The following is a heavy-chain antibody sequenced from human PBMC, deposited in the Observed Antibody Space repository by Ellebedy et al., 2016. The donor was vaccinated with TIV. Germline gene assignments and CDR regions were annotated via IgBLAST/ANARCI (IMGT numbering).Heavy chain of an antibody. D-gene: IGHD6-19*01. CDR3: ARVRYSSGWYNYFDY. CDR1: GFTFSDYY. Sequence: GESLKISCAASGFTFSDYYMSWIRQAPGKGLEWVSYISSSGSTIYYADSVKGRFTISRDNAKNSLYLQMNSLRAEDTAVYYCARVRYSSGWYNYFDYWGQGTLVPVSS. V-gene: IGHV3-11*04. CDR2: ISSSGSTI. J-gene: IGHJ4*02.